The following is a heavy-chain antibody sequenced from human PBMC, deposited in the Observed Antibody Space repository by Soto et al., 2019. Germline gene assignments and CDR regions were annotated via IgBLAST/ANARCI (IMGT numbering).Heavy chain of an antibody. D-gene: IGHD1-26*01. V-gene: IGHV1-8*01. Sequence: QVQLVQSGAEVKEPGASVRVSCKASGYTFTNNDISWVRQATGQGLEWMGWMNPISGNAGYVQKFQGRVTMTRNTSISTAYLELRSLRVEDTAVYYCARWVVGADYSDYWGQGTLVTVSS. CDR2: MNPISGNA. J-gene: IGHJ4*02. CDR1: GYTFTNND. CDR3: ARWVVGADYSDY.